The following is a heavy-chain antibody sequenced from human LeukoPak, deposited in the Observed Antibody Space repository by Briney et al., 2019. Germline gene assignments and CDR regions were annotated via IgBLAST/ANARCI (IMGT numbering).Heavy chain of an antibody. CDR2: IFYSAST. J-gene: IGHJ4*02. Sequence: SETRSLTCTVSGGSISSSSYFWGWIRQPPGKWLEWIGSIFYSASTYYNPSLNSRVTISIDTSKNQFSLRLSSVTAADTAVYYCARQMHTVTADYWGQGTLVTVSS. CDR3: ARQMHTVTADY. CDR1: GGSISSSSYF. V-gene: IGHV4-39*01. D-gene: IGHD4-17*01.